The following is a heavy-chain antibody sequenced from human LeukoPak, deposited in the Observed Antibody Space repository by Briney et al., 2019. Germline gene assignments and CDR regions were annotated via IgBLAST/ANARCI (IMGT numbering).Heavy chain of an antibody. CDR2: IFRTGST. V-gene: IGHV4-39*02. Sequence: SETLSLTCTVSGGSIGSSSYYWGWIRQPPGKGLEWIGSIFRTGSTYYTASLKSRVSISVDTSKNHFVLNLTSVTAADAAVYFCARRVGFYGSGSLNYFDPWGQGILVSVSS. J-gene: IGHJ5*01. D-gene: IGHD3-10*01. CDR3: ARRVGFYGSGSLNYFDP. CDR1: GGSIGSSSYY.